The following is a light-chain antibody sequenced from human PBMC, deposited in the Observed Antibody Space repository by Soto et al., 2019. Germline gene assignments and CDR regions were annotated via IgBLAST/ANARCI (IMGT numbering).Light chain of an antibody. J-gene: IGKJ3*01. CDR1: QSISSW. Sequence: DIQMTQSPSTLSASVGDRVTITCRASQSISSWLAWYQQKPGKAPKLLIYDASSLESGVPSRFSGSGSGTEFTLTICSLQPDDFATYYCQQYNSYGFTFGPGTKVDIK. V-gene: IGKV1-5*01. CDR3: QQYNSYGFT. CDR2: DAS.